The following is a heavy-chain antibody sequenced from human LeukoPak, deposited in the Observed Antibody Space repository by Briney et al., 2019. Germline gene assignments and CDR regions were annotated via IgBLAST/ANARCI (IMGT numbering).Heavy chain of an antibody. CDR3: ATVVVPAATFDY. V-gene: IGHV4-39*01. J-gene: IGHJ4*02. CDR2: IFYTGST. Sequence: SETLSLTCAVSGGSVSSSSYYWGWIRQPPGKGLEWIGSIFYTGSTYYNPSLKSRVTISVDTSKNEFYLSLSSVTAADTAVYYCATVVVPAATFDYWGQGTLVTVSS. D-gene: IGHD2-2*01. CDR1: GGSVSSSSYY.